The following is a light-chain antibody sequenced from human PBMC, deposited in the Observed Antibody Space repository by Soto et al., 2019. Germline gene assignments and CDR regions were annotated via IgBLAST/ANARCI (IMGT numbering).Light chain of an antibody. CDR2: ETS. J-gene: IGKJ1*01. CDR3: QYSNDYCWT. CDR1: QTISSW. Sequence: DIQLTQSPSTLSASVGDRVTITCRASQTISSWLAWYQQKPGKAPNLLIYETSNLESGVPSRFSGSGSGTEFTRTISSLQPDDFAPYYCQYSNDYCWTFGQGTKVEIK. V-gene: IGKV1-5*03.